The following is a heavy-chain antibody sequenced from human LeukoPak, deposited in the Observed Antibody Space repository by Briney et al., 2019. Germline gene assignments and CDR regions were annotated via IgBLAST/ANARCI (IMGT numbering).Heavy chain of an antibody. CDR2: IKKDGSGK. CDR3: ASPANDLPYDYDMAV. Sequence: SGGSLRLSCAASGFTFSSYWMHWVRQAPGKGLVWVSRIKKDGSGKSYADSVKGRFTISRDNAKNTLYLQMNSLRAEDTAVYYCASPANDLPYDYDMAVWGKGTTVTVSS. V-gene: IGHV3-74*01. J-gene: IGHJ6*03. D-gene: IGHD1-1*01. CDR1: GFTFSSYW.